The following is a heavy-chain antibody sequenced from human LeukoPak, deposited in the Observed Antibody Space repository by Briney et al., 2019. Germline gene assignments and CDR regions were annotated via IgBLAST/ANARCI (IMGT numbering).Heavy chain of an antibody. CDR1: GFTFDDYG. D-gene: IGHD6-19*01. V-gene: IGHV3-20*04. CDR2: INWNGGST. J-gene: IGHJ4*02. CDR3: ARVREAVAFDY. Sequence: GGSLRLSCAASGFTFDDYGMSWVRQAPGKGLEWVSGINWNGGSTGYADSVKGRFTISRDNAKNSLYLQMNSLGAEDTALYYCARVREAVAFDYWGQGTLVAVSS.